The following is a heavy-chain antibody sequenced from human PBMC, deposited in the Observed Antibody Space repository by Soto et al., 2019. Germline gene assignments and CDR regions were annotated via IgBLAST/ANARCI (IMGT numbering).Heavy chain of an antibody. CDR1: GGSISSYY. J-gene: IGHJ4*02. D-gene: IGHD6-13*01. CDR2: IYYSGST. Sequence: SETLSLTCTVSGGSISSYYWSWIRQPPGKGLEWIGYIYYSGSTNYNPSLKSRVTISVDTSKNQFSLKLSSVTAADTAVYYCARGVYSSSWLDYWGQGTLVTVSS. V-gene: IGHV4-59*01. CDR3: ARGVYSSSWLDY.